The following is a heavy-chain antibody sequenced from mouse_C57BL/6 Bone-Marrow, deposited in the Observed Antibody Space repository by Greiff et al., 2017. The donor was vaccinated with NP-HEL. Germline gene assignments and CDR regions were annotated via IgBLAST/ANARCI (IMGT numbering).Heavy chain of an antibody. CDR2: ISNGGGST. CDR3: ARPHYYGFAY. V-gene: IGHV5-12*01. CDR1: GFTFSDYY. J-gene: IGHJ3*01. D-gene: IGHD1-1*01. Sequence: DVMLVESGGGLVQPGGSLKLSCAASGFTFSDYYMYWVRQTPEKRLEWVAYISNGGGSTYYPDTVKGRFTISRDNAKNTLYLQMSRLKSEDTAMYYCARPHYYGFAYWGQGTLVTVSA.